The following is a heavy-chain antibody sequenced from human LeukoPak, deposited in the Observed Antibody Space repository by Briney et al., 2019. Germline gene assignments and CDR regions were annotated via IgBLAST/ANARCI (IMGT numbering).Heavy chain of an antibody. CDR1: GGSISSSSYY. J-gene: IGHJ5*02. D-gene: IGHD2-8*01. Sequence: KPSETLSLTCTVSGGSISSSSYYWSWIRQPAGKGLEWIGRIYTSGSTNYNPSLKSRVTISVDTSKNQFSLKMSSVTAADTAVYHCARRLSGLYGFDPWGQGTLVTVSS. CDR2: IYTSGST. CDR3: ARRLSGLYGFDP. V-gene: IGHV4-61*02.